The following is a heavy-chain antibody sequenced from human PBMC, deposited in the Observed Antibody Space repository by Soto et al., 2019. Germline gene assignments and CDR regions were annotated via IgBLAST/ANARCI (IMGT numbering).Heavy chain of an antibody. D-gene: IGHD2-15*01. J-gene: IGHJ4*02. CDR2: ISGTSTNT. CDR3: AKGWSFDY. Sequence: GGSLRLSCVASGFTFSSNAMSWVRQAPGKGLEWVSTISGTSTNTYYADPVKGRFTISRDDSKNTLYLQMNRLRAEDTAVYYCAKGWSFDYWGQGTLVTVSS. V-gene: IGHV3-23*01. CDR1: GFTFSSNA.